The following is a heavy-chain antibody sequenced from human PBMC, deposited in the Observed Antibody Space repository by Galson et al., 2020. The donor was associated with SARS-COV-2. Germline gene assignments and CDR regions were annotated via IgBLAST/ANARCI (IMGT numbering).Heavy chain of an antibody. CDR2: IFYDGSDK. CDR3: ARDGQLSSGWAFDY. Sequence: GESLKISCAASGFTFSSHAIHWVRQAPGKGLEWVAQIFYDGSDKYYGDSVKGRFTISRDSSQNMVYLQMNNLKVDDTAVYYCARDGQLSSGWAFDYWGQGTLVTVSS. CDR1: GFTFSSHA. V-gene: IGHV3-33*01. J-gene: IGHJ4*02. D-gene: IGHD6-19*01.